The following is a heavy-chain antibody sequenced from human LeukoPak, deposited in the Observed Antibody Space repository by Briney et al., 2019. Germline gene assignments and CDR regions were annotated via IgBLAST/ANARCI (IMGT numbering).Heavy chain of an antibody. V-gene: IGHV4-4*07. CDR1: GGSISSYY. J-gene: IGHJ4*02. CDR3: VRYGGRDGFNNLSD. Sequence: SEPLSLTCTVSGGSISSYYWSWIRQPAGKGLECIGRLYTCESTNYNPSLKSRVTISLDSPKNQLPLKLSSVTAADAAVYYCVRYGGRDGFNNLSDRGRGTLVTVSS. CDR2: LYTCEST. D-gene: IGHD5-24*01.